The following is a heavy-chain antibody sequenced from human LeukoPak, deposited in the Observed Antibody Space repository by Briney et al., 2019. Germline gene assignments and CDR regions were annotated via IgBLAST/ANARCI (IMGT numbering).Heavy chain of an antibody. CDR3: ARVGGQQWLAYFDY. CDR2: ISSSSSYI. D-gene: IGHD6-19*01. CDR1: GFTFSSYS. Sequence: KTGGSLRLSCAASGFTFSSYSMNWVRQAPGKGLEWVSSISSSSSYIYYADSAKGRFTISRDNAKNSLYLQMNSLRAEDTAVYYCARVGGQQWLAYFDYWGQGTLVTVSS. V-gene: IGHV3-21*01. J-gene: IGHJ4*02.